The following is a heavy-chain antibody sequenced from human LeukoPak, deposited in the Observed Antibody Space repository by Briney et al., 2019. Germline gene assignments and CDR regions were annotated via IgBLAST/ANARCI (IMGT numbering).Heavy chain of an antibody. CDR1: GGSIDTYY. J-gene: IGHJ6*02. CDR2: IFSSGIT. V-gene: IGHV4-4*07. CDR3: SRGLVYSSGYDHGSDV. D-gene: IGHD6-19*01. Sequence: SETLSLTCTVSGGSIDTYYWTWIRQSAGKGLQWIGRIFSSGITDYNPSLKSRITLSLDTSRNQISLELTSVTAADTAVYYCSRGLVYSSGYDHGSDVWGQGTTATVSS.